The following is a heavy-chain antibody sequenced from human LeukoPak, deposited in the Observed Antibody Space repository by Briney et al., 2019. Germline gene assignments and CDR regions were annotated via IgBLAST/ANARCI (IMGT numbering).Heavy chain of an antibody. CDR3: ASGYRFGN. J-gene: IGHJ4*02. D-gene: IGHD5-18*01. CDR1: EYTFTGYY. Sequence: ASVKVSSKASEYTFTGYYMHWVRQAPGQGLEWMGWINPNSGATGYAQNFQGRVTLTRDTSISTAYMELSRLRSDDTAVYYCASGYRFGNWGQGTLVTVSS. CDR2: INPNSGAT. V-gene: IGHV1-2*02.